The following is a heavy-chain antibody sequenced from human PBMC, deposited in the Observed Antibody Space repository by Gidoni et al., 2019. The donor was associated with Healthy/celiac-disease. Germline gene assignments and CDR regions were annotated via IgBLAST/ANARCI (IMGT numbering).Heavy chain of an antibody. D-gene: IGHD2-15*01. V-gene: IGHV3-7*01. Sequence: EVQLVESGGGLVQPGGSLRLSCAASGFTFSSYWLSWVRQATGKGLEWVANIKQDGSEKYYVDSVKGRFTISRDNAKNSLYLQMNSLRAEDTAVYYCARVGRYCSGGSCYNDAFDIWGQGTMVTVSS. CDR2: IKQDGSEK. CDR3: ARVGRYCSGGSCYNDAFDI. CDR1: GFTFSSYW. J-gene: IGHJ3*02.